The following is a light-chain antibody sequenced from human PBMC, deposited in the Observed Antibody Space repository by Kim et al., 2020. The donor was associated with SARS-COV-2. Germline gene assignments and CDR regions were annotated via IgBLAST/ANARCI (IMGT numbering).Light chain of an antibody. V-gene: IGLV2-8*01. CDR3: AAYAGNNVVI. CDR1: DVAGYGY. CDR2: DVN. Sequence: QSALPQPPSASGSPGQSVTISCSDVAGYGYVSWYQQHSGKAPKLIIYDVNKRASGVPDRLSGYKSDNTASLTVSGLQAEDEADYFCAAYAGNNVVIFGGGTQLTVL. J-gene: IGLJ2*01.